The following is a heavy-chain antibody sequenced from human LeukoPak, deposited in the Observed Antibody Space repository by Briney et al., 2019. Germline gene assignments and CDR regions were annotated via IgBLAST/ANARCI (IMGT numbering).Heavy chain of an antibody. CDR1: GGSISNYY. CDR3: ARRGRNSSGWQDYL. Sequence: SETLSLTCTVSGGSISNYYWSWIRQPPGKGLEWIANIYHTGSTNYNPSLSSRVTISIDTAKNQFSLKLTSVTAADTAVYYCARRGRNSSGWQDYLWGQGTLVTVSS. V-gene: IGHV4-59*01. D-gene: IGHD6-25*01. CDR2: IYHTGST. J-gene: IGHJ4*02.